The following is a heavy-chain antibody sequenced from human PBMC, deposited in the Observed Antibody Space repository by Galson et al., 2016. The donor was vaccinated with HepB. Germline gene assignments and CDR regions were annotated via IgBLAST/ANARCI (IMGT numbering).Heavy chain of an antibody. CDR3: ARGVDWNYELDN. D-gene: IGHD1-7*01. J-gene: IGHJ4*02. CDR1: GGSISSYY. CDR2: IYYSGST. V-gene: IGHV4-59*01. Sequence: SETLSPTCTVSGGSISSYYWSWIRQPPGKGLEWIGYIYYSGSTNYNPPLRSRVTISVDTSKNQFSLKLSSVTAADTAVYYCARGVDWNYELDNWGQGILVTVSA.